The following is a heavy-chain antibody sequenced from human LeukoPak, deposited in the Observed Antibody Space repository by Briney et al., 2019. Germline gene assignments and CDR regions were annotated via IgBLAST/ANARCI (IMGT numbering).Heavy chain of an antibody. J-gene: IGHJ4*02. V-gene: IGHV4-39*01. CDR3: ARDYVGVAGTFDY. CDR1: GGSIRSSYYY. Sequence: PSETLSLTCTVSGGSIRSSYYYWGWIRQPPGKGLEWIGSIYDSGSTYYNPSLKSRVTISVDTSKNQFSLKLSSVTAADTAVYYCARDYVGVAGTFDYWGQGTLVTVSS. D-gene: IGHD6-19*01. CDR2: IYDSGST.